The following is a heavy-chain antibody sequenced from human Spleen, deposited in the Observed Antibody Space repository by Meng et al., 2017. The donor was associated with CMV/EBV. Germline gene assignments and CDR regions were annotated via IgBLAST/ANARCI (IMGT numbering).Heavy chain of an antibody. J-gene: IGHJ6*02. CDR2: MSSDGSDT. D-gene: IGHD3-16*01. V-gene: IGHV3-30*04. CDR1: GFSFTNYA. Sequence: GESLKISCAASGFSFTNYAMNWVRQAPGKGLEWVAIMSSDGSDTYYAVSVRGRFTISRDNSKNTLYLQMNSLRAEDTAVYYCARNYAGGTYGSYYYYGMDVWGQGTTVTVSS. CDR3: ARNYAGGTYGSYYYYGMDV.